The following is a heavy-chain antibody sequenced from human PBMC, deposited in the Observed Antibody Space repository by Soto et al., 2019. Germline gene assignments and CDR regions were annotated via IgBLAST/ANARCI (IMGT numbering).Heavy chain of an antibody. D-gene: IGHD7-27*01. Sequence: GGSLRLSCAASGFTFSIYTMNWVRQAPGKGLEWVSSISSSSSDIYYADSVKGRFTISRDNAKNSLYLQMNSLRAEDTAVYYCARDDTGDYDPQDYSWGQGTLVTVSS. CDR1: GFTFSIYT. V-gene: IGHV3-21*01. CDR3: ARDDTGDYDPQDYS. J-gene: IGHJ4*02. CDR2: ISSSSSDI.